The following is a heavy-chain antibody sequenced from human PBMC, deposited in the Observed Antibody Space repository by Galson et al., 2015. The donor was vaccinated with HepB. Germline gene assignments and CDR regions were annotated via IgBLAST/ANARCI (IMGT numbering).Heavy chain of an antibody. CDR1: GYTFTSYA. V-gene: IGHV1-3*01. D-gene: IGHD4-17*01. CDR2: INAGNGNT. J-gene: IGHJ6*02. CDR3: ASSPTGFVGFYYYGLYV. Sequence: SVKVSCKASGYTFTSYAMRWVRQAPGQRLEWMGWINAGNGNTKYSQKFQGRVTITRDTSASTAYMELRSLRSEDTAVYYCASSPTGFVGFYYYGLYVWGQGTTVTVSS.